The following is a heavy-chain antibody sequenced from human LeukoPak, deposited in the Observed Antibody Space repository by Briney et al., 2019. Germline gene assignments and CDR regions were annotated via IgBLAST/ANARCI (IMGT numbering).Heavy chain of an antibody. D-gene: IGHD3-10*01. J-gene: IGHJ4*02. V-gene: IGHV3-66*01. CDR1: GFTVSSNY. Sequence: PGGSLRLSCAASGFTVSSNYMSWVRQAPGKGPEWVSVIYSGGSTYYADSVKGRFTISRDNSKNTLYLQMSSLRAGDTAVYYCAKAGHYGSGSYYSDYWGRGTLVTVSP. CDR2: IYSGGST. CDR3: AKAGHYGSGSYYSDY.